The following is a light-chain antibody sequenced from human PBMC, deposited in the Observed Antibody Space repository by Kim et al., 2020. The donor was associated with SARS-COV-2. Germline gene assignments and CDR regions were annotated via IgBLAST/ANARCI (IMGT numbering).Light chain of an antibody. CDR1: SSDVGSYNL. CDR3: CSYTSSSTYV. J-gene: IGLJ1*01. Sequence: QSALTQPASVSGSPGQSITISCTGTSSDVGSYNLVSWYQQHPGKAPKLMIYDVSKRPSGVSNRFSGSKSDNTASLTISGLQAEDEAEYYCCSYTSSSTYVFATGTKVTVL. CDR2: DVS. V-gene: IGLV2-14*02.